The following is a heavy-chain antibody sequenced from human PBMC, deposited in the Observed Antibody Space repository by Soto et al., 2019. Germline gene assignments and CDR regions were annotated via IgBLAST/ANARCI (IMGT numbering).Heavy chain of an antibody. CDR2: ISGGGVPV. V-gene: IGHV3-48*02. Sequence: PGGSLRLSCKASGFTFSGYSMDWVRQAPGKGLEWIAYISGGGVPVYYADSVKGPFTISRDNAKNSLYLQMNHLRDEDTAIYYCVRGRANYYFDFWGQGALVTVSS. CDR3: VRGRANYYFDF. D-gene: IGHD1-1*01. J-gene: IGHJ4*02. CDR1: GFTFSGYS.